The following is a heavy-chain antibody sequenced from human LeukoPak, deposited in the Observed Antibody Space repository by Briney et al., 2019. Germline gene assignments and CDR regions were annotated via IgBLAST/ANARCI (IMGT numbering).Heavy chain of an antibody. V-gene: IGHV3-66*01. CDR3: ARVTRRDPAFDY. J-gene: IGHJ4*02. CDR1: GLTVSDSY. CDR2: IYVDGTT. Sequence: PGGSLRLSCTASGLTVSDSYMTWVRQAPGTGLESVAVIYVDGTTYYADSVRGRFTISRDKSKNTLYLQLNRLRVEDTAPYYCARVTRRDPAFDYWGQGTPVTVSS.